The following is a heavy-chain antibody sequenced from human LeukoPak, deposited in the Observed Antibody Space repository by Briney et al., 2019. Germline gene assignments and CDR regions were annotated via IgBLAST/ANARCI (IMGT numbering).Heavy chain of an antibody. CDR3: ARDRDGSGSS. V-gene: IGHV4-30-4*01. CDR2: IYYSGST. J-gene: IGHJ5*02. CDR1: GGSVSGYY. Sequence: SETLSLTCAVSGGSVSGYYWSWIRQPPGKGLEWIGYIYYSGSTYYNLSLKSRVTISVDASKNQFSLKLSSVTAADTAVYYCARDRDGSGSSWGQGTLVTVSS. D-gene: IGHD3-10*01.